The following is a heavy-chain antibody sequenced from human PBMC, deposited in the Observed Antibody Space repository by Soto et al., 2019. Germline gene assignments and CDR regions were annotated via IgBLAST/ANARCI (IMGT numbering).Heavy chain of an antibody. CDR2: IWYDGSSK. V-gene: IGHV3-33*01. J-gene: IGHJ4*02. CDR3: ARAFVGGDYHFDY. Sequence: QVQLVESGGGVVQPGRSLRLSCAASGFTFSRYAMHWVRQAPGKGLEWVAVIWYDGSSKYYGDSVKGRFTISGDNSKNTLYLQMNSLRAEDTAVYYCARAFVGGDYHFDYWGQGTLVTVSS. D-gene: IGHD2-21*02. CDR1: GFTFSRYA.